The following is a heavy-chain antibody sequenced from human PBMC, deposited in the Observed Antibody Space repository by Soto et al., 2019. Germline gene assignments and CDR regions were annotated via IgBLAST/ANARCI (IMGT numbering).Heavy chain of an antibody. J-gene: IGHJ6*03. D-gene: IGHD3-16*02. CDR1: GYTFTSYG. CDR3: ARANYDYFWGSYRPRSNYYYYMDV. CDR2: ISAYNGNT. V-gene: IGHV1-18*01. Sequence: ASVKVSCKASGYTFTSYGISWVRQAPGQGLEWMGWISAYNGNTNYAQKLQGRVTMTTDTSTSTAYMKLRSLRSDDTAVYYCARANYDYFWGSYRPRSNYYYYMDVWGKGTTVTVSS.